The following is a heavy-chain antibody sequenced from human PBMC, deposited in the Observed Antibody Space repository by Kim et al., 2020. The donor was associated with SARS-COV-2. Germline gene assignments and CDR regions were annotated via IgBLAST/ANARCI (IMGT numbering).Heavy chain of an antibody. D-gene: IGHD3-10*01. CDR1: GYTFTSYA. J-gene: IGHJ4*02. CDR2: INAGNGNT. CDR3: ARGGVDYYGSGSYSDY. Sequence: ASVKVSCKASGYTFTSYAMHWVRQAPGQRLEWMGWINAGNGNTKYSQKFQGRVTITRDTSASTAYMELSSLRSEDTAVYYCARGGVDYYGSGSYSDYWGQGTLVTVSS. V-gene: IGHV1-3*01.